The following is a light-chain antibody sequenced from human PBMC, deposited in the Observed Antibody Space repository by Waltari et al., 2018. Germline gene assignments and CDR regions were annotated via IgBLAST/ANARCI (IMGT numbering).Light chain of an antibody. Sequence: QSVLSQPPSVSGAPGQRVPISCAGSSSNIGAGSGVHWYQHLPGTAPKLLIYANNNRPSGVPARFSGSKSGTSASLAITGLQAEDEADYYCLSYDNRLTGWVFGGGTKVTVL. V-gene: IGLV1-40*01. CDR2: ANN. CDR3: LSYDNRLTGWV. CDR1: SSNIGAGSG. J-gene: IGLJ3*02.